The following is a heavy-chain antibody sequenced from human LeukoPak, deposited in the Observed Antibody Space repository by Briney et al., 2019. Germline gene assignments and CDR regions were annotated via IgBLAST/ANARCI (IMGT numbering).Heavy chain of an antibody. J-gene: IGHJ3*02. CDR2: FDPEDGET. CDR1: GYTLTELS. Sequence: ASVNVSRKVSGYTLTELSMHWVRQAPGKGLECMGGFDPEDGETIYAQKFQGRVTMTEDTSTDTAYMELSSLRAEDTAVYYCAAGDSYYYGSGSWVYAFDIWGQGTMVTVSS. V-gene: IGHV1-24*01. CDR3: AAGDSYYYGSGSWVYAFDI. D-gene: IGHD3-10*01.